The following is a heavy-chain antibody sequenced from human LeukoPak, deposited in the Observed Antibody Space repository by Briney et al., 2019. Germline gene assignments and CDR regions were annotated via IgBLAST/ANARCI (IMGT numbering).Heavy chain of an antibody. J-gene: IGHJ3*02. CDR3: ARGRTIYGDYVYAFDI. Sequence: ASVKVSCKASGYTLTSYYMHWVRQAPGQGLEWMGIINPSGGSTSYAQKFQGRVTMTRDMSTSTVYMELSSLRSEDTAVYYCARGRTIYGDYVYAFDIWGQGTMVTVSS. CDR2: INPSGGST. D-gene: IGHD4-17*01. CDR1: GYTLTSYY. V-gene: IGHV1-46*01.